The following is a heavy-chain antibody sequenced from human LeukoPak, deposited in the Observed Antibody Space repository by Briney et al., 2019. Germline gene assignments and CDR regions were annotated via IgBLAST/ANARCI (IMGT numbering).Heavy chain of an antibody. V-gene: IGHV1-18*01. J-gene: IGHJ4*02. D-gene: IGHD4-17*01. Sequence: ASVKVSCKASGYTFTSYGISWVRQAPGQGLEWMGWISAYNGNTNYAQKLQGRVTMTTDTSTSTAYMELRSLRSDDTAVYYCARDFTNDYGDYGPKDEGPADWGQGTLVTVSS. CDR1: GYTFTSYG. CDR3: ARDFTNDYGDYGPKDEGPAD. CDR2: ISAYNGNT.